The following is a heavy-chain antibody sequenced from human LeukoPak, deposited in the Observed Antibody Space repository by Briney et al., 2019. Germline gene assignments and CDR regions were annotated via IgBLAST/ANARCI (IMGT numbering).Heavy chain of an antibody. CDR1: GFTFSNYA. Sequence: PGGSLRLSCAASGFTFSNYAMSWVRQAPGKGLEWVSVISGSGGNTYYADSVKGRFTISGDNSKNTLFLQMNSLRAEDTAVYYCAKDGDGGSYYVLFDYWGQGALVTVSS. D-gene: IGHD1-26*01. CDR3: AKDGDGGSYYVLFDY. J-gene: IGHJ4*02. CDR2: ISGSGGNT. V-gene: IGHV3-23*01.